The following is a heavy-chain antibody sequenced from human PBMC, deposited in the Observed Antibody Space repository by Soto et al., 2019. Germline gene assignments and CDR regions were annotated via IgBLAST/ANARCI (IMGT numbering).Heavy chain of an antibody. Sequence: GGSLRLSCAASGFTFSGSAMHWVRQAFGQGLEWVGRIRSKANSYATAYAASVNGRFTISRDDSKNTAYLQMNSLKTEDTAVYYCTRLIDYYDSSGVEYWGQGPLVTVSS. CDR2: IRSKANSYAT. CDR1: GFTFSGSA. D-gene: IGHD3-22*01. CDR3: TRLIDYYDSSGVEY. J-gene: IGHJ4*02. V-gene: IGHV3-73*01.